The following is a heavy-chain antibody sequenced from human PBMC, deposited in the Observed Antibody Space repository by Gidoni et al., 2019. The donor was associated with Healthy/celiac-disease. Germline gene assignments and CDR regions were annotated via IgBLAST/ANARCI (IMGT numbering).Heavy chain of an antibody. CDR3: ARDSGVTMVQGVISYYYGMDV. V-gene: IGHV1-18*01. D-gene: IGHD3-10*01. CDR1: GYTFTSYG. Sequence: QVQLVQSGAEVKKPGASVKVSCKASGYTFTSYGISGVRQAPGQGLEWMGWISAYNGNTNYAQKLQGRVTMTTDTSTSTAYMELRSLRSDDTAVYYCARDSGVTMVQGVISYYYGMDVWGQGTTVTVSS. CDR2: ISAYNGNT. J-gene: IGHJ6*02.